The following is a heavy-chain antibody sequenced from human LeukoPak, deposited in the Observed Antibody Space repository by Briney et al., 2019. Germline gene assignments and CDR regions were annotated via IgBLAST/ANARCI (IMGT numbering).Heavy chain of an antibody. Sequence: PGGSLRLACAASGFTVSSNYMSWVRQAPGKGLEWVSGISWNSGSIGYADSVKGRFTISRDNAKNSLYLQMNSLRAEDTALYYCAISGYSYGLDYWGQGTLVTVSS. CDR1: GFTVSSNY. V-gene: IGHV3-9*01. CDR3: AISGYSYGLDY. J-gene: IGHJ4*02. D-gene: IGHD5-18*01. CDR2: ISWNSGSI.